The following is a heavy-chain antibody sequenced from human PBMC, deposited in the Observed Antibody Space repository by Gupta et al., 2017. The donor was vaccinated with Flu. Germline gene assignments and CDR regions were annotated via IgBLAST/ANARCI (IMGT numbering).Heavy chain of an antibody. V-gene: IGHV3-23*01. Sequence: VRLWESGGGWFQPGGSLSLPWQASGSPFSSYAMSWVRQAPGKGLEWVSAISGSGGSTYYADSVKGRFTISRDNSKNTLYLQMNSLRAEDTAVYYCAKLVLASGWAIDYWGQGTLVTVSS. J-gene: IGHJ4*02. CDR1: GSPFSSYA. CDR2: ISGSGGST. D-gene: IGHD3-10*01. CDR3: AKLVLASGWAIDY.